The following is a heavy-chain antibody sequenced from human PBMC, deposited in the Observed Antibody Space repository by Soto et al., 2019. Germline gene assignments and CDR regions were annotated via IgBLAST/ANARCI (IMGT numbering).Heavy chain of an antibody. J-gene: IGHJ4*02. V-gene: IGHV3-7*01. CDR3: TKPPPRVVTPADS. Sequence: EVQLVESGGSLVQPGGSLRLSCAASGFTFSAYWMNWVRQAPGKGLEWVANIKEDGSEKQYVDSGRGRFTISRDNAKNLVYLQMHRLRVQDTALYDCTKPPPRVVTPADSWGQGTLVTVSS. CDR2: IKEDGSEK. CDR1: GFTFSAYW. D-gene: IGHD2-21*02.